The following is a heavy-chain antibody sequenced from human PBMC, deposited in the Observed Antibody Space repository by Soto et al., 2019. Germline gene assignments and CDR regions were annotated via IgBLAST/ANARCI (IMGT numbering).Heavy chain of an antibody. CDR2: IYPGVSDT. J-gene: IGHJ6*02. V-gene: IGHV5-51*01. CDR3: ARANSNYEDYYYYGMDV. D-gene: IGHD4-4*01. CDR1: GYSFTSYW. Sequence: GESLKISCKGSGYSFTSYWIGWVRQMPGKGLEWMGIIYPGVSDTRYSPSFQGQVTISADKSISTAYLQWSSLKASDTAMYYCARANSNYEDYYYYGMDVWGQGTTVTVSS.